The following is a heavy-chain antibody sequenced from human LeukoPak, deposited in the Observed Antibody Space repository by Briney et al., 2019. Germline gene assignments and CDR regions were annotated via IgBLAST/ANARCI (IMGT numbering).Heavy chain of an antibody. Sequence: SETLSLTCTVSGGSISNSGYYWGWIRQPPGKGLEWIGEINHSGSTNYNPSLKSRVTISVDTSKNQFSLKLSSVTAADTAVYYCARDRYYYDSSARYFDYWGQGTLVTVSS. J-gene: IGHJ4*02. CDR1: GGSISNSGYY. V-gene: IGHV4-39*07. CDR3: ARDRYYYDSSARYFDY. D-gene: IGHD3-22*01. CDR2: INHSGST.